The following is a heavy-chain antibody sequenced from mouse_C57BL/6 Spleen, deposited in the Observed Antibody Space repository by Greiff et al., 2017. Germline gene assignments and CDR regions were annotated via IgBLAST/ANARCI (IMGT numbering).Heavy chain of an antibody. CDR1: GYSITSGYY. Sequence: EVQLQESGPGLVKPSQSLSLTCSVTGYSITSGYYWNWIRQFPGNKLEWMGYISYDGSNNYNPSRKNRISITRDTSKNQFFLKLNSVTTEDTATYYCARLLRGYFDVWGTGTTVTVSS. CDR3: ARLLRGYFDV. J-gene: IGHJ1*03. CDR2: ISYDGSN. V-gene: IGHV3-6*01. D-gene: IGHD1-1*01.